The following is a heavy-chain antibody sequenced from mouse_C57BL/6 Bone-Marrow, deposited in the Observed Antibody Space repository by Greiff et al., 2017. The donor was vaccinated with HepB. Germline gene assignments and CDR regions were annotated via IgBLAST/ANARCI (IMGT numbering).Heavy chain of an antibody. V-gene: IGHV1-74*01. CDR2: IHPSDSDT. J-gene: IGHJ4*01. CDR3: AIFYYGTYYAMDY. CDR1: GYTFTSYW. Sequence: QVQLQQPGAELVKPGASVKVSCKASGYTFTSYWMHWVKQRPGQGLECIGRIHPSDSDTNYNQKFKGKATLTVDKSSSTAYMQLSSLTSEDSAVYYCAIFYYGTYYAMDYWGQGTSVTVSS. D-gene: IGHD2-1*01.